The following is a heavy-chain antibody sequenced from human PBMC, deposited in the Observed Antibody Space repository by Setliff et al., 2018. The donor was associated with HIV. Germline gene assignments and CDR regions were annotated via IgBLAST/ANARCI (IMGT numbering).Heavy chain of an antibody. Sequence: GGSLRLSCAASGFTFSSYWMSWVRQAPGKGLEWVANIKQDGSEKYYVDSVKGRFTISRDNAKNTLYLQMNSLRAEDTGVYYCHSGYDTEEQSYFDYWGQGTLVTVS. J-gene: IGHJ4*02. CDR3: HSGYDTEEQSYFDY. CDR1: GFTFSSYW. D-gene: IGHD5-12*01. V-gene: IGHV3-7*01. CDR2: IKQDGSEK.